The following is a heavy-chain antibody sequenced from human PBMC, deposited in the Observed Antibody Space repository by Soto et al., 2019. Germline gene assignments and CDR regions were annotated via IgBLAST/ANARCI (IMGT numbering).Heavy chain of an antibody. J-gene: IGHJ3*02. D-gene: IGHD3-10*01. Sequence: GGSLRLSCAASGFTFSNAWMSWVRQAPGKGLEWVGRIKSKTDGGTTDYAAPVKGRFTISRDDSKNTLYLQMNSLKTEDTAVYYCTTDRGTIYYGSAFDAFDIWGQGTMVTVSS. CDR2: IKSKTDGGTT. V-gene: IGHV3-15*01. CDR3: TTDRGTIYYGSAFDAFDI. CDR1: GFTFSNAW.